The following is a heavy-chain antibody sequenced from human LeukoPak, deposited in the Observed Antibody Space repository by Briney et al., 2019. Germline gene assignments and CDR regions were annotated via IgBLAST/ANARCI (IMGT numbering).Heavy chain of an antibody. CDR1: GYTLTELS. CDR3: ATALVVPAPPLGYMDV. Sequence: GASVKVSCKVSGYTLTELSMHWVRQAPGKGLEWMGGFDPEDGETIYAQKFQGRVTMTEDTSTDTAHMELSSLRSEDTAVYYCATALVVPAPPLGYMDVWGKGTTVTVSS. J-gene: IGHJ6*03. CDR2: FDPEDGET. V-gene: IGHV1-24*01. D-gene: IGHD2-2*01.